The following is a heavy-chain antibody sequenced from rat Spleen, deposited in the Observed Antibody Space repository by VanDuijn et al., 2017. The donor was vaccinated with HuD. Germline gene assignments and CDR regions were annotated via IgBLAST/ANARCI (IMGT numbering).Heavy chain of an antibody. V-gene: IGHV3-1*01. CDR1: GSSITSNY. Sequence: EVQLQESGPGLVKPSQSFSLTCSVTGSSITSNYWAWIRKFPGNKMEWMGYINYSGFTGYNPSLKSRISITRDTSKNQLCLQLNSVTTEDTATYYCARGGYGYNPYWYFDFWGPGTMVTVSS. CDR2: INYSGFT. D-gene: IGHD1-9*01. CDR3: ARGGYGYNPYWYFDF. J-gene: IGHJ1*01.